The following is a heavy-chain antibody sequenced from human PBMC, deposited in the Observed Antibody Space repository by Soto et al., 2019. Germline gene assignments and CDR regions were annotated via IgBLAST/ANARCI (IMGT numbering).Heavy chain of an antibody. CDR3: TRQMIQPQMRYNMDV. Sequence: GESLKISCKGFGYRFTSYWIGWVRQMPGKGLEWTGIINPYDSDTRYSPSFQGQVTISADKSISTVYLQWSSLKASDTAMYFCTRQMIQPQMRYNMDVWGQGTTVTVSS. D-gene: IGHD1-1*01. CDR1: GYRFTSYW. J-gene: IGHJ6*02. V-gene: IGHV5-51*01. CDR2: INPYDSDT.